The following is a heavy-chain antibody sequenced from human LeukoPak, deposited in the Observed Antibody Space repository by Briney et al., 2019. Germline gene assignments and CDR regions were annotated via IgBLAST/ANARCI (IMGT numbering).Heavy chain of an antibody. Sequence: SETLSLTCAVCGGSFSGYYWCWIRQPPGKGVEWIGVINHRGSTNYNSSLKSRVTISVDTSKNQFSLKLSSVTAADPAVYYCARRVGAATVNTKPSCFDYWGQGTLVTVSS. V-gene: IGHV4-34*01. D-gene: IGHD4-17*01. CDR2: INHRGST. J-gene: IGHJ4*02. CDR3: ARRVGAATVNTKPSCFDY. CDR1: GGSFSGYY.